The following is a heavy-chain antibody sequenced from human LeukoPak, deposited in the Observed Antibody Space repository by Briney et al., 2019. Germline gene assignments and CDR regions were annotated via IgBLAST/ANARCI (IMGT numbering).Heavy chain of an antibody. CDR2: TSGSGGST. D-gene: IGHD1-26*01. Sequence: GGSLRLSCAASGFTFSRYGMTWVRQAPGKGLEWVSSTSGSGGSTFYADSVKGRFTISRDNSKNTLYLQMNSLRAEDTAVYYCAKDQAGSYYFSGYYYYMDVWGKGTTVTVSS. J-gene: IGHJ6*03. V-gene: IGHV3-23*01. CDR1: GFTFSRYG. CDR3: AKDQAGSYYFSGYYYYMDV.